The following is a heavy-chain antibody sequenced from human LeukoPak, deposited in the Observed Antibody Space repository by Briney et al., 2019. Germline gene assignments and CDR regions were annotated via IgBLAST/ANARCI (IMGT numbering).Heavy chain of an antibody. CDR3: ARGCSSTSCYQDSNWFDP. CDR2: IIPIFGTA. D-gene: IGHD2-2*01. V-gene: IGHV1-69*13. CDR1: GGTFSSYA. J-gene: IGHJ5*02. Sequence: ASVKVSCKASGGTFSSYAISWVRQAPGQGLEWMGGIIPIFGTANYAQKFQGRVTITADESTSTAYMELSSLRSEDTAVYYCARGCSSTSCYQDSNWFDPWGQGTLVTVSS.